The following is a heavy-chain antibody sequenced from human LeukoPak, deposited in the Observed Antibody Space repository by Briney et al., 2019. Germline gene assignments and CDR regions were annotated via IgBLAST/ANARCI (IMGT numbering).Heavy chain of an antibody. CDR3: ARTIAAGHYYYMDV. V-gene: IGHV1-18*01. CDR1: GGTFSSYA. Sequence: GASVKVSCKASGGTFSSYAISWVRQAPGQGLEWMGWISAYNGNTNYAQKLQGRVTMTTDTSTSTAYMELRSLRSDDTAVYYCARTIAAGHYYYMDVWGKGTTVTVSS. CDR2: ISAYNGNT. D-gene: IGHD6-13*01. J-gene: IGHJ6*03.